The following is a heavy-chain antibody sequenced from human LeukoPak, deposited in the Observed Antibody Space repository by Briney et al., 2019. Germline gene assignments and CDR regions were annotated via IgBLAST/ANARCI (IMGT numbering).Heavy chain of an antibody. CDR1: GGSISSSSYY. D-gene: IGHD2-15*01. J-gene: IGHJ3*02. CDR2: IYYSGST. Sequence: SETLSLTCTVSGGSISSSSYYWGWIRQPPGKGLEWIGSIYYSGSTYYNPSLKSRVTISVDTSKNRFSLKLSSVTAADTAVYYCASTYPVEDIVVVVAAHDAFDIWGQGTMVTVSS. CDR3: ASTYPVEDIVVVVAAHDAFDI. V-gene: IGHV4-39*01.